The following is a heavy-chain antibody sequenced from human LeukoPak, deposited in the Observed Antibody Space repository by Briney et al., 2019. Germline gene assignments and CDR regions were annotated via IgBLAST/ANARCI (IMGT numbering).Heavy chain of an antibody. CDR1: GFLFHSFW. V-gene: IGHV3-74*01. D-gene: IGHD3-16*01. CDR2: MNEYSTTI. J-gene: IGHJ4*02. Sequence: GGSLRLSCAASGFLFHSFWMHWVRQAPGKGLVWVSDMNEYSTTIRYADSVRGRFTTSRDNAKSILYLQMNNRRAEDTAMYFCARGGVSPVDHWGQGTLVTVSS. CDR3: ARGGVSPVDH.